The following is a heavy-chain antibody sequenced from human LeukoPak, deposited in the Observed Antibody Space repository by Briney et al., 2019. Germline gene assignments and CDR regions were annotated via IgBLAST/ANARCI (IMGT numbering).Heavy chain of an antibody. CDR3: AKDLSTKWSLDY. Sequence: GGSLRLSCAASGFTFSSNGMHWVRQAPGKGLEWVAFISYDGSTKYYADSVRGRFTIFRDNSKNTLYLQMNSLRAEDTTVYYCAKDLSTKWSLDYWGQGTLVTVSS. CDR2: ISYDGSTK. CDR1: GFTFSSNG. J-gene: IGHJ4*02. D-gene: IGHD2-2*01. V-gene: IGHV3-30*18.